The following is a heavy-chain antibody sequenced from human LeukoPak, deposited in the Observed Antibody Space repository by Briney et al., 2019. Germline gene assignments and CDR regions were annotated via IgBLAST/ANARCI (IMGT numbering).Heavy chain of an antibody. CDR1: GGTFSSYA. CDR3: GSSYYYDSSGYRVDY. Sequence: GASVKVSCKASGGTFSSYAISWVRQAPGQGLEWMGGIIPIFGTANYAQKFQGRVTITADESTSTAYMELSSLRSEDTAVYYCGSSYYYDSSGYRVDYWGQGTLVTVSS. D-gene: IGHD3-22*01. V-gene: IGHV1-69*01. J-gene: IGHJ4*02. CDR2: IIPIFGTA.